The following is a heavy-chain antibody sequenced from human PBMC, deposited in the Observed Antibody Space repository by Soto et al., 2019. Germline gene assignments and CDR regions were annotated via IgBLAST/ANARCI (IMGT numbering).Heavy chain of an antibody. CDR2: RNQDGSEK. CDR3: ARDWRSSCWYSPSV. CDR1: GFTFSNYW. D-gene: IGHD6-19*01. V-gene: IGHV3-7*01. Sequence: EVQLVESGGGLVQPGGSLRLSCAASGFTFSNYWMTWVRQAPGKGLEWVANRNQDGSEKYYVDSVKGRFTISRDNAKNSLYLQMNSLRAEDTAVYYCARDWRSSCWYSPSVWGQGTLVTVSS. J-gene: IGHJ4*02.